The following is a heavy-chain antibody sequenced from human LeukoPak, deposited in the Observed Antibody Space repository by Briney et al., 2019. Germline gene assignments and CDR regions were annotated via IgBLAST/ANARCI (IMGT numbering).Heavy chain of an antibody. CDR3: ARYMSSSWSPYYYYGMDV. CDR2: INHSGST. CDR1: GGSFSGYY. D-gene: IGHD6-13*01. Sequence: SETLSLTCAVYGGSFSGYYWSWIRQPPGKGLEWIGEINHSGSTNYKSSLKSRVTTSVDTSKNQFSLKLSSVTAADTAVYYCARYMSSSWSPYYYYGMDVWGQGTTVTVSS. V-gene: IGHV4-34*01. J-gene: IGHJ6*02.